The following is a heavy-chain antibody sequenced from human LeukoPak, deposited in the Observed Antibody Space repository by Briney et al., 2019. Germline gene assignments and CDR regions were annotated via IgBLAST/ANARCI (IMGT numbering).Heavy chain of an antibody. Sequence: PGGSLRLSYAASGFTFSSYAMHWVRQAPGKGLEYVSAISSNGGNTYYANSVKGRFTISRDNSKDTLYLQMGSLRAEDMAVYYCARNAMARGNHFDYWGQGTLVAVSS. CDR3: ARNAMARGNHFDY. V-gene: IGHV3-64*01. CDR1: GFTFSSYA. J-gene: IGHJ4*02. D-gene: IGHD3-10*01. CDR2: ISSNGGNT.